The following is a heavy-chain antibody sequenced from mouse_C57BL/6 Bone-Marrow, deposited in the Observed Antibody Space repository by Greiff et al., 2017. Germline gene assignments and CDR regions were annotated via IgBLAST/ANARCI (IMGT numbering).Heavy chain of an antibody. J-gene: IGHJ2*01. V-gene: IGHV5-17*01. CDR3: ARGPDY. CDR1: GFTFSDYG. Sequence: EVHLVESGGGLVKPGGSLKLSCAASGFTFSDYGMHWVRQAPEQGLEWVAYISSGSSTIYYAATVQGRFTISRDNAKNTLFLQMTSLRSEDTAMYYCARGPDYWGQGTTLTVSS. CDR2: ISSGSSTI.